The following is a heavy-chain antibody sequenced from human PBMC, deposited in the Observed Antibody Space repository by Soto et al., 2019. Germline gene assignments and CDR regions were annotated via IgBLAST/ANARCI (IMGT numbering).Heavy chain of an antibody. J-gene: IGHJ3*02. D-gene: IGHD6-6*01. CDR3: ARPSSIAARPSAFDI. CDR1: GFTFSSYG. Sequence: LRLSCAASGFTFSSYGMHWVRQAPGKGLEWVAVIWYDGSNKYYADSVKGRFTISRDNSKNTLYLQMNSLRAEDTAVYYCARPSSIAARPSAFDIWGQGTMVTVSS. V-gene: IGHV3-33*01. CDR2: IWYDGSNK.